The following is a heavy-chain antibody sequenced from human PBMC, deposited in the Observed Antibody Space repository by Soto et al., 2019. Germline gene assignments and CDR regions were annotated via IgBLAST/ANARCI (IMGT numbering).Heavy chain of an antibody. V-gene: IGHV1-18*04. CDR2: ISTYSGNT. Sequence: ASVKVSCKTSGYTFSSYSINWVRQAPGQGLECMAWISTYSGNTHYAERVQGRVTVTLDKXARTPFMAMRGLTSDDTAVYCFARDKGYYYLWG. CDR1: GYTFSSYS. CDR3: ARDKGYYYL. D-gene: IGHD5-12*01. J-gene: IGHJ2*01.